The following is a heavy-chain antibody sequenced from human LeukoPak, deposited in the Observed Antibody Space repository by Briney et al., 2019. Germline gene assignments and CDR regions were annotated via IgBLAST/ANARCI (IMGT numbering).Heavy chain of an antibody. V-gene: IGHV3-23*01. D-gene: IGHD3-9*01. Sequence: QSGGSLRLSCAASGFTFSDSSIRWVRQAPGKGLEWVSAISGSGGSTYYADSVKGRLTISRDNSKNTLFLQMNSLRAEDTAVYYCAKTTLSGFYFYYWGQGTLVTVSS. CDR2: ISGSGGST. CDR1: GFTFSDSS. CDR3: AKTTLSGFYFYY. J-gene: IGHJ4*02.